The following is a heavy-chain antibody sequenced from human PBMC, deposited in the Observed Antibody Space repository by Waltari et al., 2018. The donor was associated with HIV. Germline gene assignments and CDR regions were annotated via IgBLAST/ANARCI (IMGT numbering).Heavy chain of an antibody. V-gene: IGHV1-24*01. J-gene: IGHJ6*02. Sequence: QVQLVQSGAEVKKPGASAKVSCKVSGYTLTELSMHWVRQAPGKGLEWMGGFDPEDGETIYAQKFQGRVTMTEDTSTDTAYMELSSLRSEDTAVYYCATPPRVTTVTTYPYYGMDVWGQGTTVTVSS. D-gene: IGHD4-17*01. CDR1: GYTLTELS. CDR3: ATPPRVTTVTTYPYYGMDV. CDR2: FDPEDGET.